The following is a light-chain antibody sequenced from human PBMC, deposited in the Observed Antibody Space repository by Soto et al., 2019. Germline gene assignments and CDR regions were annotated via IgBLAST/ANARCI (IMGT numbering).Light chain of an antibody. V-gene: IGLV1-44*01. CDR1: SANLARNS. CDR3: ASWDDSLNIWV. CDR2: KTD. J-gene: IGLJ3*02. Sequence: QSVLTQPPSASGNPGQRVTISCSGSSANLARNSVNWYQQFPGTAPKLLIHKTDQRPSWVPDRFSGSKSGTSASLAITGLQSEDEGDYYCASWDDSLNIWVFGGGTKLTVL.